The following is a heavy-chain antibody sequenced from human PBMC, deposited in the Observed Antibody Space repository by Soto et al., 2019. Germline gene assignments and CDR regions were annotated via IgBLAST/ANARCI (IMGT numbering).Heavy chain of an antibody. V-gene: IGHV3-23*01. J-gene: IGHJ4*01. Sequence: VQLLESGGGLVQPGGSLRLSCAASGFSFSSYTMAWVRQAPGKGLEWVSSISGSGGSPSYADSVQGRFIISRDNPRNTVSLQMNRLRAEDTATYYCAKARCTGDTCFVPDYWGHGRPVTVSS. CDR3: AKARCTGDTCFVPDY. CDR2: ISGSGGSP. CDR1: GFSFSSYT. D-gene: IGHD2-8*02.